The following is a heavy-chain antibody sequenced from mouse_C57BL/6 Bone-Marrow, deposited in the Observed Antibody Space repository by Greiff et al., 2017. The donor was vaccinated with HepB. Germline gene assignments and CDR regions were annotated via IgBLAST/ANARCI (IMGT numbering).Heavy chain of an antibody. J-gene: IGHJ3*01. CDR2: IYPSDSET. Sequence: QVHVKQSGAELVRPGSSVKLSCKASGYTFTSYWMDWVKQRPGQGLEWIGNIYPSDSETHYNQKFKDKAPLTVDKSSSTAYMQLSSLTSEDSAVYYCARESTRGFAYWGQGTLVTVSA. CDR1: GYTFTSYW. CDR3: ARESTRGFAY. V-gene: IGHV1-61*01. D-gene: IGHD2-1*01.